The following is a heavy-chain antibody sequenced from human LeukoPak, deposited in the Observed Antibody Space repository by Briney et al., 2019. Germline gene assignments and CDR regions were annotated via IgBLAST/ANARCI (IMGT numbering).Heavy chain of an antibody. J-gene: IGHJ3*02. Sequence: GGSLRLSCAASGFTFSSYGMHWVRQAPGKGLEWVAFIRYDGSNKYYADSVKGRFTISRDNPKNTLYLQMNSLRAEDTAVYHCAKVEYYDFWSGYEDAFDIWGQGTMVTVSS. CDR2: IRYDGSNK. V-gene: IGHV3-30*02. D-gene: IGHD3-3*01. CDR1: GFTFSSYG. CDR3: AKVEYYDFWSGYEDAFDI.